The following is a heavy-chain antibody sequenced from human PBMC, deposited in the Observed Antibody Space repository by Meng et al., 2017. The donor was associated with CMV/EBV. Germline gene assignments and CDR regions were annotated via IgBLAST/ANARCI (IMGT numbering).Heavy chain of an antibody. J-gene: IGHJ4*02. CDR3: ARGRRGSGSYSAY. CDR2: INSDGSST. V-gene: IGHV3-74*01. Sequence: GESLKISCAASGFTFSSYWMHWVRQAPGKGLVWVSRINSDGSSTSYADSVKGRFTISRDNAKNTLYLQMHSLRAEDTAVYYCARGRRGSGSYSAYWGQGTLVTVSS. D-gene: IGHD1-26*01. CDR1: GFTFSSYW.